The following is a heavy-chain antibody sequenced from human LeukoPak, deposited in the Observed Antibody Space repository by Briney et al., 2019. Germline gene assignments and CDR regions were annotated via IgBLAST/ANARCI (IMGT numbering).Heavy chain of an antibody. CDR1: GYTFTSYD. CDR2: MNPNSGGT. V-gene: IGHV1-2*02. Sequence: ASVKVSCKASGYTFTSYDINWVRQATGQGLEWMGWMNPNSGGTNYAQKFQGRVTMTRDTSISTAYMELSRLRSDDTAVYYCARGSVDTAMVFYYYYYMDVWGKGTTVTVSS. J-gene: IGHJ6*03. D-gene: IGHD5-18*01. CDR3: ARGSVDTAMVFYYYYYMDV.